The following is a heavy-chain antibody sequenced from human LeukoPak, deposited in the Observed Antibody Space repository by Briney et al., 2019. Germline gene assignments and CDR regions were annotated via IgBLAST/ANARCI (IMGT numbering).Heavy chain of an antibody. J-gene: IGHJ4*02. Sequence: SETLSLTCTVSGGSISSYYWSWIRQPAGKGLEWIGRIYTSGSTNYNPSLKSRVTMSVDMSKNQFSLKLSSVTAADTAVYYCARDGEFLEWLLSSAYYFDYWGQGTLVTVSS. D-gene: IGHD3-3*01. V-gene: IGHV4-4*07. CDR3: ARDGEFLEWLLSSAYYFDY. CDR2: IYTSGST. CDR1: GGSISSYY.